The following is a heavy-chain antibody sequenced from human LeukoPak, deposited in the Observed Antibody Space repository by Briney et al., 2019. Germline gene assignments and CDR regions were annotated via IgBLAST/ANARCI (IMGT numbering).Heavy chain of an antibody. CDR2: INHSGST. J-gene: IGHJ6*02. Sequence: SETLSLTCAVYGGSFSGYYWSWIRQPPGKGLEWIGEINHSGSTNYNPSRKSRVTISVDTSKNQFSLKPSSVTSAHTAVSYCARDPTFWSGYSEAYGMDVWGQGTTVTVSS. V-gene: IGHV4-34*01. CDR3: ARDPTFWSGYSEAYGMDV. D-gene: IGHD3-3*01. CDR1: GGSFSGYY.